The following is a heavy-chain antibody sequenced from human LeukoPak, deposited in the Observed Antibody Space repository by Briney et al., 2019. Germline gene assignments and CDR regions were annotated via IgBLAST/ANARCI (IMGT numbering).Heavy chain of an antibody. V-gene: IGHV3-7*01. CDR2: IKQDGSER. CDR3: ATYRYYFDY. J-gene: IGHJ4*02. CDR1: GFTFSSYW. Sequence: GSLRLYCAASGFTFSSYWMSWIRQAPGKGLEWVANIKQDGSERYYVDSVKGRFTISRDNAKNSLYLQMNSLRAEDSAVYYCATYRYYFDYWGQGTLVTVSS. D-gene: IGHD3-16*01.